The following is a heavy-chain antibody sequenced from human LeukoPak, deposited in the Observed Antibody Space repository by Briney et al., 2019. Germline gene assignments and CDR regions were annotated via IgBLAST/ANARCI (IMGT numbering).Heavy chain of an antibody. CDR2: ISANNGNT. D-gene: IGHD3-16*01. CDR3: AKDGGPYPDY. V-gene: IGHV1-18*01. Sequence: ASVKVSCKTSVYTFSSHGISWVRQAPGQGLEWMGWISANNGNTNYAQRFQGRVTMTTDTSTSTAYMELRSLRSDDTAVYYCAKDGGPYPDYWGQGTLVTVSS. J-gene: IGHJ4*02. CDR1: VYTFSSHG.